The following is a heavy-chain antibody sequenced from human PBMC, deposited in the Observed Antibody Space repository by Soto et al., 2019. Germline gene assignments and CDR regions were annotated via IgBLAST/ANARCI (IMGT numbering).Heavy chain of an antibody. Sequence: QVQVVQSGAEVKKPGASVKVSCKASGFTFTTYAIHWVRQAPGQRLEWMGWIHAGNGNTKSSQKFQDRLTITRDTSASTAYMELSSLRSEDSAVYYCARDSCSGDCNAFDYWGQGTLVTVSS. CDR2: IHAGNGNT. J-gene: IGHJ4*02. CDR1: GFTFTTYA. V-gene: IGHV1-3*01. CDR3: ARDSCSGDCNAFDY. D-gene: IGHD2-21*02.